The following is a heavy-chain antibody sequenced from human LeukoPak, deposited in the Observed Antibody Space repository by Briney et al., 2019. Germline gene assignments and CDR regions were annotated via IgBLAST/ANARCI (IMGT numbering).Heavy chain of an antibody. J-gene: IGHJ4*02. Sequence: PGVSLRLSCAAPGFTFSSYAMSWVRQAPGKGLEWVSAISGSGGSTYYADSVKGRFTISRDNSKNTLYLQMNSLRAEDTAVYYCATHRHSSSWYAEPDLVNWGQGTLVTVSS. CDR3: ATHRHSSSWYAEPDLVN. CDR1: GFTFSSYA. CDR2: ISGSGGST. V-gene: IGHV3-23*01. D-gene: IGHD6-13*01.